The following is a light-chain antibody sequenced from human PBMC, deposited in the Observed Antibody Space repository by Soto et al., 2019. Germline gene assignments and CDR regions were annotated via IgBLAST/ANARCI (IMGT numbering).Light chain of an antibody. Sequence: QLVLTQSPSASASLGASVKLTCTLRSGHSSNAIAWHQQQPEKGPRFLMKVNSDGSHNKGDGIPDRFSGSSSGAERYLTISGLQSEDEADYYCQTWGTGIWVFGGGTKLTVL. J-gene: IGLJ3*02. CDR2: VNSDGSH. CDR1: SGHSSNA. CDR3: QTWGTGIWV. V-gene: IGLV4-69*01.